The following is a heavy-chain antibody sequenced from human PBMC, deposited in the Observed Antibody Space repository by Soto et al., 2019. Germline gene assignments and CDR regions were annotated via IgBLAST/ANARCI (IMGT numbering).Heavy chain of an antibody. J-gene: IGHJ3*02. CDR1: CGSISRFF. V-gene: IGHV4-59*03. CDR3: VSSRTAVFGDALDI. CDR2: IYDSGDA. Sequence: QVQLQQSGPGLGKPSETLSLTCSVSCGSISRFFKNWIRQAPGQGLEWIGCIYDSGDANYNPSLKSRVNIALDPSKNQFSLKLSSVTAADTAVYYCVSSRTAVFGDALDIWALGTMVTV. D-gene: IGHD3-16*01.